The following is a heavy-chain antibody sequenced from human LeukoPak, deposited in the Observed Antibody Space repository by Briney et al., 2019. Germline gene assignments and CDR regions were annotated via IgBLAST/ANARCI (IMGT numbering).Heavy chain of an antibody. J-gene: IGHJ4*02. D-gene: IGHD6-13*01. CDR3: ARKDGYSSSWSFDY. CDR2: IYYSGST. CDR1: GGSISGSSYY. V-gene: IGHV4-39*07. Sequence: SETLSLTCTVSGGSISGSSYYWGWIRQPPGKGLEWIGSIYYSGSTYYNPSLKSRVTISVDTSKNQFSLKLSSVTAADTAVYYCARKDGYSSSWSFDYWGQGTLVTVSS.